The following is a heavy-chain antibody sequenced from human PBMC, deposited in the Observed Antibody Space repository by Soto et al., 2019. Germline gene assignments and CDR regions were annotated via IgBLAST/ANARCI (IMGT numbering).Heavy chain of an antibody. CDR3: ARSGIAAAGSRFAFDI. D-gene: IGHD6-13*01. J-gene: IGHJ3*02. Sequence: GGSLRLSCTASGFTFSSYSMNWVRQAPGKGLEWVSSISSSSSYIYYADSVKGRFTISRDNAKNSLYLQMNSLRAEDTAVYYCARSGIAAAGSRFAFDIWGQGTMVTVSS. CDR1: GFTFSSYS. V-gene: IGHV3-21*01. CDR2: ISSSSSYI.